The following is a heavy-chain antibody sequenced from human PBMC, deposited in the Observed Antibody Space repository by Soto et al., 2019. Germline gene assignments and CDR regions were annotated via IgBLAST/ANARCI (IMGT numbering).Heavy chain of an antibody. CDR3: ARGRYGDY. CDR1: GYAFTTYG. D-gene: IGHD1-1*01. Sequence: QVHLVQSGAEVKKPGASVKVSCKGSGYAFTTYGITWVRQAPGQGLEWMGWISAHNGNTNYAQKLQGRVTVTRDTSTSTAYMELRSVGSYDTAVYYCARGRYGDYWGQGALVTVSS. CDR2: ISAHNGNT. V-gene: IGHV1-18*01. J-gene: IGHJ4*02.